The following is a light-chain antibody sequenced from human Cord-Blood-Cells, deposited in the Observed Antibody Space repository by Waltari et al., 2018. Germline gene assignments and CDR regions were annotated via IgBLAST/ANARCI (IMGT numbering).Light chain of an antibody. CDR2: DVS. Sequence: QSALTQPASVSGSPGQSITISCTGTSSDVGGYNYVFWYQQHPGKSPKLIIYDVSKRPSGVSNRFSGSKSGNTASLTISGLQAEDEADYYCSSYTSSSTVVFGGGTKLTVL. CDR1: SSDVGGYNY. V-gene: IGLV2-14*01. J-gene: IGLJ2*01. CDR3: SSYTSSSTVV.